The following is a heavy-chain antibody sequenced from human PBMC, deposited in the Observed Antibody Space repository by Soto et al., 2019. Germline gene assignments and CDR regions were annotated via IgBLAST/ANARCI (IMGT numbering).Heavy chain of an antibody. CDR3: AREEGGGYDHRWFDP. CDR2: IYDSGNT. D-gene: IGHD5-12*01. J-gene: IGHJ5*02. V-gene: IGHV4-31*03. Sequence: QVQLQESGPGLVKPSQTLSLTCTVSGGSISSGGYYWSWIRQHPGKGLKWIGYIYDSGNTYYNPSLKSRVTISVDTSKNQFSLKLSSVTAADTAVYYCAREEGGGYDHRWFDPWGQGTLVTVSS. CDR1: GGSISSGGYY.